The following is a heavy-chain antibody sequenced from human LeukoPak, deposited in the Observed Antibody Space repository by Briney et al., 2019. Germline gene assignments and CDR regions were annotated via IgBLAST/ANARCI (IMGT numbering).Heavy chain of an antibody. J-gene: IGHJ6*02. D-gene: IGHD3-16*01. Sequence: GGSLRLSCAASGFTFTNYNFYWVRQAPGRGLEWVSSISSTSSYIYYADSMKGRFTISRDNAKNSLYLQMSNLRAEDTAVYFCARGGGLDVWGQGATVTVSS. CDR3: ARGGGLDV. V-gene: IGHV3-21*04. CDR2: ISSTSSYI. CDR1: GFTFTNYN.